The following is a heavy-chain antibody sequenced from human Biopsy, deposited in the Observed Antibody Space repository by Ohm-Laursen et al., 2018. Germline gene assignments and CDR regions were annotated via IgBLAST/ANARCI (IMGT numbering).Heavy chain of an antibody. CDR2: IDPNTGGT. V-gene: IGHV1-2*02. CDR3: ALGEPFDY. D-gene: IGHD3-16*01. Sequence: GASVKVSCKASGYTFTDYRLYWVRQAPGQGLDLMGWIDPNTGGTDYPQKFQGRVTMTSDTSIDTAYVELSSLTSGDTAVYYCALGEPFDYWGQGTLVTVSS. J-gene: IGHJ4*02. CDR1: GYTFTDYR.